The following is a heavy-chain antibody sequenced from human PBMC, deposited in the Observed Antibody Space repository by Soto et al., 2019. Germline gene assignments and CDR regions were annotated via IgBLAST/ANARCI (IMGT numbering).Heavy chain of an antibody. D-gene: IGHD3-10*01. Sequence: SETLSLTCAVYGGSFSGYYWSWIRQPPGKGLEWIGEINHSGSTNYNPSLKSRVTISVDTSKNQFSLKLSSVTAADTAVYYCARDLRGSTPFDYWGQGTLVTVSS. J-gene: IGHJ4*02. CDR2: INHSGST. CDR1: GGSFSGYY. V-gene: IGHV4-34*01. CDR3: ARDLRGSTPFDY.